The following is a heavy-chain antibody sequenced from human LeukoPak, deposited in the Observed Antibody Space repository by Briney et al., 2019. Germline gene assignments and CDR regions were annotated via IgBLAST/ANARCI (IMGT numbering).Heavy chain of an antibody. Sequence: PSETLSLTCAVYGGSFSGYYWSWIRQPPGKGLEWIGSIYYSGSTYYNPSLKSRVTISVDTSKNQFSLKLSSVTAADTAVYYCTRHVRKRGIAVAGTPGWFDPWGQGTLATVSS. CDR3: TRHVRKRGIAVAGTPGWFDP. CDR1: GGSFSGYY. V-gene: IGHV4-34*01. J-gene: IGHJ5*02. D-gene: IGHD6-19*01. CDR2: IYYSGST.